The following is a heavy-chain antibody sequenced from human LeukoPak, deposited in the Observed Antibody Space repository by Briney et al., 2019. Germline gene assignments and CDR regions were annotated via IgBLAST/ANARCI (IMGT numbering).Heavy chain of an antibody. CDR3: AREVVPRCYGSGSYCQGVSGMDV. CDR1: GYTLRDLS. CDR2: FDPEDGEI. V-gene: IGHV1-24*01. Sequence: ASVKVSCKVSGYTLRDLSMHWVRQAPGKGLEWMGGFDPEDGEIIYAEKFQGRVTITRDTSASTAYMELSSLRSEDTAVYYCAREVVPRCYGSGSYCQGVSGMDVWGQGTTVTVSS. J-gene: IGHJ6*02. D-gene: IGHD3-10*01.